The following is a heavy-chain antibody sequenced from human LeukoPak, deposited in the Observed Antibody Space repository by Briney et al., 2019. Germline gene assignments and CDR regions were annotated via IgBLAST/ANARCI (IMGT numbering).Heavy chain of an antibody. Sequence: ASVKVSCKASGGTFSSYAISWVRQAPGQGLEWMGRIIPILGIANYAQKFQGRVTITADESTSTAYMELSSLRSEDTAVYYCARETAMDSAAFDIWGQGTMVTVSS. J-gene: IGHJ3*02. CDR1: GGTFSSYA. CDR3: ARETAMDSAAFDI. V-gene: IGHV1-69*04. D-gene: IGHD5-18*01. CDR2: IIPILGIA.